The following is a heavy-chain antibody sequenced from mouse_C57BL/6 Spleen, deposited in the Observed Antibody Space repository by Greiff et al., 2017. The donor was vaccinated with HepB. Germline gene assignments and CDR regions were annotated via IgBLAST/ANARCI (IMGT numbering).Heavy chain of an antibody. Sequence: QVQLQQSGPELVKPGASVKLSCKASGYTFTSYDINWVKQRPGQGLEWIGWIYPRDGSTKYNEKFKGKATLTVDTSSSTAYMELHSLTSEDSAVYCCARGTYDYEFAYWGQGTLVTVSA. CDR3: ARGTYDYEFAY. J-gene: IGHJ3*01. CDR1: GYTFTSYD. CDR2: IYPRDGST. V-gene: IGHV1-85*01. D-gene: IGHD2-4*01.